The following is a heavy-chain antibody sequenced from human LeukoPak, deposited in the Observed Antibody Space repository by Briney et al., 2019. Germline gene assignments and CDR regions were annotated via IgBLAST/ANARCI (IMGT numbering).Heavy chain of an antibody. CDR3: ARNPESYYDSSGYYWRDY. D-gene: IGHD3-22*01. V-gene: IGHV3-48*01. J-gene: IGHJ4*02. Sequence: GGSLRLSCAASGFTFSSYNMNWVRQAPGKGLEWVSYISLSSSTIYYADSVKGRFTISRDNAKSSLYLQMNSLRAEDTAVYYCARNPESYYDSSGYYWRDYWGQGTLVTVSS. CDR1: GFTFSSYN. CDR2: ISLSSSTI.